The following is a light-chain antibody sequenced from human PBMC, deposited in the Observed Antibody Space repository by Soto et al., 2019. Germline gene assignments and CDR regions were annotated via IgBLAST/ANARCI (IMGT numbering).Light chain of an antibody. J-gene: IGLJ3*02. CDR3: AAWDDSLYGWV. CDR1: SSNIGNNA. Sequence: QSVLTQPPSVSEAPRQRVTISCSGSSSNIGNNAVTWYQQLPGKPPKLLIYFDDLLPSGVSDRFSGSKSGTSASLAISGLQSEDEADYYCAAWDDSLYGWVFGGGTQLTVL. CDR2: FDD. V-gene: IGLV1-36*01.